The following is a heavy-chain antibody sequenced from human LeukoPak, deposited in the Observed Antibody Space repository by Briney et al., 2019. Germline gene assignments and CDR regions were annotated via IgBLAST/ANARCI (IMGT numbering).Heavy chain of an antibody. CDR2: ISSSSSTI. V-gene: IGHV3-48*01. CDR1: GFTFSSYS. D-gene: IGHD2-15*01. CDR3: ARLYLKDSRDYYYSDMDV. Sequence: GGSLRLSCAASGFTFSSYSMNWVRQAPGKGLEWVSYISSSSSTIYYADSVKGRFTISRDNAKNSLYLQMNSLRAEDTAVYYCARLYLKDSRDYYYSDMDVWGQGTTITVSS. J-gene: IGHJ6*02.